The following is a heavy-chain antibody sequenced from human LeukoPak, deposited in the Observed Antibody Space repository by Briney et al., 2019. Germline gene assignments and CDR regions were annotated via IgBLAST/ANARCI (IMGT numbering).Heavy chain of an antibody. V-gene: IGHV3-30*04. CDR3: ARDSNLGSYLDY. CDR2: ISYDGSNK. CDR1: GFTFSSYA. Sequence: GGSLRLFCAAPGFTFSSYAMHWARQAPGKGLEWVAVISYDGSNKYYADSVKGRFTISRDNSKNTLYLQMNSLRAEDTAVYYCARDSNLGSYLDYWGQGTLVTVSS. J-gene: IGHJ4*02. D-gene: IGHD1-14*01.